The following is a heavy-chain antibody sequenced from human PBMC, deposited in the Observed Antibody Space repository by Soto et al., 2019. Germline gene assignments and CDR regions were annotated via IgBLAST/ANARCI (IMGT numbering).Heavy chain of an antibody. D-gene: IGHD4-17*01. CDR3: AGDWNGDNDLGY. J-gene: IGHJ4*02. Sequence: QPGWSLRLSCAASEFNVTNGHMNWVRQAPGKGLEWVSVIFGDGNTKYGDSVKGRFTISRDTSKNTVYLQMNSLRAEDTAVYYCAGDWNGDNDLGYWDQGTLVTVS. V-gene: IGHV3-53*01. CDR1: EFNVTNGH. CDR2: IFGDGNT.